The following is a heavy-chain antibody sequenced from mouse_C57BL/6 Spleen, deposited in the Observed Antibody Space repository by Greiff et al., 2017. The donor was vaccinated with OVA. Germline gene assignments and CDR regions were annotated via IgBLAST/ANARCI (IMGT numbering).Heavy chain of an antibody. CDR2: INPNNGGT. J-gene: IGHJ2*01. D-gene: IGHD1-1*01. CDR3: ARWDYGSSYLDY. Sequence: VQLKQSGPELVKPGASVKISCKASGYTFTDYYMNWVKQSHGKSLEWIGDINPNNGGTSYNQKFKGKATLTVDKSSSTAYMELRSLTSEDSAVYYCARWDYGSSYLDYWGQGTTLTVSS. V-gene: IGHV1-26*01. CDR1: GYTFTDYY.